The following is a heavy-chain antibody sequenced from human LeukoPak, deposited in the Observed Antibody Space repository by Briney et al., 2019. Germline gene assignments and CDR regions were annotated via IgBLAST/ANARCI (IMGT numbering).Heavy chain of an antibody. V-gene: IGHV3-21*01. CDR3: ARALGIVGATADC. CDR1: GFTFSSYS. Sequence: GGSLRLSCAASGFTFSSYSMNWVRPAPGKGLEWVSSISSSSSYIYYADSVKGRFTISRDNAKNSLYLQMNSLRAEDTAVYYCARALGIVGATADCWGQGTLVTVSS. D-gene: IGHD1-26*01. J-gene: IGHJ4*02. CDR2: ISSSSSYI.